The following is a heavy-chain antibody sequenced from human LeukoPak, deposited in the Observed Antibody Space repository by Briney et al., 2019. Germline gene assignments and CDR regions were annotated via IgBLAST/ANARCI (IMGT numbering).Heavy chain of an antibody. J-gene: IGHJ4*02. CDR3: ARQRSGSGPFDY. CDR1: GGSISSYY. D-gene: IGHD3-10*01. V-gene: IGHV4-4*09. Sequence: SETLSLTCSVSGGSISSYYCSWIRQPPGKGLEWIGYIYTSGSTNYNPSLKSRVTISVDTSKNQFSLKLSSVTAADTAVYYCARQRSGSGPFDYWGQGTLVTVSS. CDR2: IYTSGST.